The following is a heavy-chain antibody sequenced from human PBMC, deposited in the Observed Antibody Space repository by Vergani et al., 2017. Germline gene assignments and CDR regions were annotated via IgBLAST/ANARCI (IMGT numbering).Heavy chain of an antibody. CDR1: GGSFSGYY. Sequence: QVQLQQWGAGLLKPSETLSLTCAVYGGSFSGYYWSWIRQPPGKGLEWIGEINHSGSTNYNPSLKSRVTISVDTSKNQFSLKLSSVTAADTAVYYCARGGDGDYLRTWQNAFDIWGQGTMVTVSS. V-gene: IGHV4-34*01. CDR3: ARGGDGDYLRTWQNAFDI. D-gene: IGHD4-17*01. CDR2: INHSGST. J-gene: IGHJ3*02.